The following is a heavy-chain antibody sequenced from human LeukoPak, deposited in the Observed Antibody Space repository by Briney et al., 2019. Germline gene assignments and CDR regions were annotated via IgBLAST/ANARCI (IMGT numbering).Heavy chain of an antibody. Sequence: PGGPLRLSCAASGFTFSSHGMHWVRQAPGKGLEWVAVISYDGSNKYYADSVKGRFTISRDNSKNTLYLQMNSLRAEDTAVYYCAKDAEIVVVPAALDYWGQGTLVTVSS. V-gene: IGHV3-30*18. CDR2: ISYDGSNK. CDR1: GFTFSSHG. CDR3: AKDAEIVVVPAALDY. D-gene: IGHD2-2*01. J-gene: IGHJ4*02.